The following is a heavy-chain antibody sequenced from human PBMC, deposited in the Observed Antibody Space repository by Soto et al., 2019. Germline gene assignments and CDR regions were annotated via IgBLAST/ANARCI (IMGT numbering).Heavy chain of an antibody. CDR1: GFTFNYYG. J-gene: IGHJ6*02. V-gene: IGHV3-30*03. CDR2: ISYDGTKK. CDR3: ATMGPEPILEDRFYYYVIDV. Sequence: QTQVVESGGGVVQPGTSLRLSCAASGFTFNYYGMHWVRQAPGKGLEWMAVISYDGTKKHYADSIKGRFAISRDNSRNTVYLQLNSLRPEDTAVYYCATMGPEPILEDRFYYYVIDVWGQGTTVTVSS. D-gene: IGHD3-10*02.